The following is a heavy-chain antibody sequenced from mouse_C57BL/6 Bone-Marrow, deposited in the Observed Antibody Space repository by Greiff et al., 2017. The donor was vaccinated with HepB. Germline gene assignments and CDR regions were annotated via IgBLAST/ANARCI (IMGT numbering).Heavy chain of an antibody. V-gene: IGHV6-3*01. Sequence: EVKLEESGGGLVQPGGSMKLSCVASGFTFSNYWMNWVRQSPEKGLEWVAQIRLKSDNYATHYAESVKGRFTISRDDSKSSVYLQMNNLRAEDTGIYYCTGRITTVDYWGQGTTLTVSS. J-gene: IGHJ2*01. CDR1: GFTFSNYW. D-gene: IGHD1-1*01. CDR2: IRLKSDNYAT. CDR3: TGRITTVDY.